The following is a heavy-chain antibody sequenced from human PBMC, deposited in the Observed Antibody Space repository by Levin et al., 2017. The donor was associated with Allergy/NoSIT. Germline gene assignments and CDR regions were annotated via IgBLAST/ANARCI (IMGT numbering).Heavy chain of an antibody. Sequence: SQTLSLTCTVSGGSISSNNYYWVWIRQPPGKGLEWIGTIFYSGTTFYNPSLRSRVTISVDTSENQFSLRVASVTAADTAFYYCARHRAAEGFTNSYSGSDSWGPGTLVTVSS. V-gene: IGHV4-39*01. J-gene: IGHJ4*02. CDR2: IFYSGTT. CDR3: ARHRAAEGFTNSYSGSDS. D-gene: IGHD3-10*01. CDR1: GGSISSNNYY.